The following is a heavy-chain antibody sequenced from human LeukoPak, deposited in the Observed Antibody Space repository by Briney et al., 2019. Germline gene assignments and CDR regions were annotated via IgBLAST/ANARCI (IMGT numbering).Heavy chain of an antibody. V-gene: IGHV3-11*01. Sequence: KPGGSLRFSCAASGFTFNDYHMNWIRQAPGKGLEWISYISPGGGDIYFADSVKGRFTLSRDNAKNSLYLQVSSLTAEDTAVYYCASGRDIEVAGPGGYFDHWGQGTLSPSLQ. J-gene: IGHJ4*02. CDR3: ASGRDIEVAGPGGYFDH. D-gene: IGHD6-19*01. CDR2: ISPGGGDI. CDR1: GFTFNDYH.